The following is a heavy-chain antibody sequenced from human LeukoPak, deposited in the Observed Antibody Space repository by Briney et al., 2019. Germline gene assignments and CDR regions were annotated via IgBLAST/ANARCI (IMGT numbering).Heavy chain of an antibody. V-gene: IGHV3-74*03. CDR3: ARGFGDSRVHYYYGMDV. Sequence: GGSLRLSCAASGFTFSSYWMHWVRQAPGKGPVWVSRINDDGNSITYADFVKGRFTISRDNAKNTLYLQMNSLRAEATAVYFCARGFGDSRVHYYYGMDVWGQGTTVTVSS. J-gene: IGHJ6*02. CDR1: GFTFSSYW. CDR2: INDDGNSI. D-gene: IGHD4-17*01.